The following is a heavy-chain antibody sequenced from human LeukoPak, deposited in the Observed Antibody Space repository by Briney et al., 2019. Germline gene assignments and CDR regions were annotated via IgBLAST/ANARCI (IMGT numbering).Heavy chain of an antibody. V-gene: IGHV4-31*03. D-gene: IGHD4-17*01. CDR3: ARAPLYGGHADWFDP. CDR1: GGSISSGGYY. Sequence: PSETLSLTCTVSGGSISSGGYYWSWIRQHPGKGLEWIGYIYYSGSTFYNPSLKSRVTISVDTSKNQFSLRLSSVTAADTAVYYCARAPLYGGHADWFDPWGQGTLVTVSS. J-gene: IGHJ5*02. CDR2: IYYSGST.